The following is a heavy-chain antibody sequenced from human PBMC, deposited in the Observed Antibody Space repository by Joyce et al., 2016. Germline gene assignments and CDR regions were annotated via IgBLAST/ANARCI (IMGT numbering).Heavy chain of an antibody. D-gene: IGHD5-18*01. CDR1: GYSFADHW. Sequence: EVQLVQSGAEVKKPGESLRISCQGSGYSFADHWIHWVRHVPGKGLEWLGRIDPRDSYTNYRPSFQGHVTISVDKSINAAYRQWSSLEASDSAMYYCARPTSTAHDAFDIWGHGTLVTVSS. CDR2: IDPRDSYT. CDR3: ARPTSTAHDAFDI. J-gene: IGHJ3*02. V-gene: IGHV5-10-1*01.